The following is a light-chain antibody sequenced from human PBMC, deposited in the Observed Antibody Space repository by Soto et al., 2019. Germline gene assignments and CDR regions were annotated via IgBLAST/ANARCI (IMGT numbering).Light chain of an antibody. CDR3: VLYMGSGISV. CDR2: STN. Sequence: QTVVTQEPSFSVSPGGTVTLTCGLSSGSVSTSYYPSWHQQTPGQAPRTLIYSTNTRSSGVPDRFSGSILGNKAALTITGAQADDESDYYCVLYMGSGISVFGTGTKVTVL. CDR1: SGSVSTSYY. V-gene: IGLV8-61*01. J-gene: IGLJ1*01.